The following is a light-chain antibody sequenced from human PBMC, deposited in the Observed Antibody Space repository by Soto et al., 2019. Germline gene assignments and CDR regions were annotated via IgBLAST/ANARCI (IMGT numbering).Light chain of an antibody. Sequence: DIQMTQSPSTLSASVGDRVTITCRASQSIGRWLAWYQQKPGKAPNLLIYKASSLQSGVPSRFSGSGSGTEFTLSISSLQPDEFATYYCQQYNSYSTFGQGTKLEIK. V-gene: IGKV1-5*03. CDR1: QSIGRW. CDR2: KAS. CDR3: QQYNSYST. J-gene: IGKJ2*01.